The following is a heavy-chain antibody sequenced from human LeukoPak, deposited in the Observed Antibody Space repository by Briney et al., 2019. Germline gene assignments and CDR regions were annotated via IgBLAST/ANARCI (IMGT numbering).Heavy chain of an antibody. CDR2: IKSKTAGGTT. D-gene: IGHD4-11*01. CDR3: TRMGGMTTVTIDY. V-gene: IGHV3-15*01. J-gene: IGHJ4*02. CDR1: GFTFSNAW. Sequence: GGSLRLSCAASGFTFSNAWMSWVRQAPGKGLEWVGRIKSKTAGGTTDYAAPVKGRFTISRDDSKNTAYLQMNSLKTEDTAVYYCTRMGGMTTVTIDYWGQGTLVTVSS.